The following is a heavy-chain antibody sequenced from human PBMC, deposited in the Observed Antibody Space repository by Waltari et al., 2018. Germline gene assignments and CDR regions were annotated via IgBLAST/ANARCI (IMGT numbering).Heavy chain of an antibody. D-gene: IGHD5-12*01. J-gene: IGHJ4*02. CDR3: AKGTSGYTSSAADY. CDR2: GNDDGGRT. Sequence: EVQLLESGGGLVQPGGFLRLSCAASVFTFGRFSMHWLRQAPGKGGEWVSVGNDDGGRTYYGESVRGRFATSRDSSKNTVYLQMNSLRAEDTALYYCAKGTSGYTSSAADYWGQGVLVTVSS. V-gene: IGHV3-23*01. CDR1: VFTFGRFS.